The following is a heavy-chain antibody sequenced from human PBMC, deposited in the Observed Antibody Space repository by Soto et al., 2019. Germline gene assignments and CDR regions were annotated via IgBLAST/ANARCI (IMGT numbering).Heavy chain of an antibody. CDR2: MSGSGGST. J-gene: IGHJ4*02. CDR3: AKVVSPVSYCSGGSSLWNYFDY. Sequence: EVQLLESGGGLVQPGGSLRLSCAASGFTFSSYAMSWVRQAPGKGLEWVSVMSGSGGSTYYADSVKGRFTISRDKSKNTLYLQMNSLRADDTAVYYCAKVVSPVSYCSGGSSLWNYFDYWGQGTLVTVSS. CDR1: GFTFSSYA. V-gene: IGHV3-23*01. D-gene: IGHD2-15*01.